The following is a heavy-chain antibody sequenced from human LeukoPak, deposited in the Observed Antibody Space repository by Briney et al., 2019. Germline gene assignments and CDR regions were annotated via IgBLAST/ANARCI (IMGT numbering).Heavy chain of an antibody. D-gene: IGHD6-19*01. CDR1: GGSISSYY. J-gene: IGHJ3*02. CDR3: ASNVAIAVAGDDAFDI. CDR2: IYYSGST. Sequence: SETLSLTCTVSGGSISSYYWSWIRQPPGKGLEWIGYIYYSGSTNYNPSLKSRVTISVDTSKNQFSLKLSSVTAADTAIYYCASNVAIAVAGDDAFDIWGQGTMVTVSS. V-gene: IGHV4-59*12.